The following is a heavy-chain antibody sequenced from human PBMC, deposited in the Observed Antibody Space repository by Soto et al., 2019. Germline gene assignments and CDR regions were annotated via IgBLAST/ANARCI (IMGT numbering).Heavy chain of an antibody. CDR1: GFTFSDYY. CDR2: ISSSGSTI. D-gene: IGHD2-15*01. Sequence: PGGSLRLSCAASGFTFSDYYMSWIRQAPGKGLEWVSYISSSGSTIYYADSVKGRFTISRDNAKNSLYLQMNSLRAEDTAVYYCARGIVVVAATPLYYGMDVWGQGTTVTVS. V-gene: IGHV3-11*01. J-gene: IGHJ6*02. CDR3: ARGIVVVAATPLYYGMDV.